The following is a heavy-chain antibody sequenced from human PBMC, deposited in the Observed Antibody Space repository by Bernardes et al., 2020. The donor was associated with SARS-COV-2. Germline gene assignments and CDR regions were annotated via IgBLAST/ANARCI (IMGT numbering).Heavy chain of an antibody. CDR3: VRENWANDY. D-gene: IGHD7-27*01. V-gene: IGHV3-74*03. Sequence: GGSLRLSCAASGFTFSSYWMSWVRQAPGKGLVMVSRLKGDGSITEYADSVKGRFTISRDNAKNTLYLQMNSLRAEDTAVYYCVRENWANDYWGQGTLVTVSA. J-gene: IGHJ4*02. CDR2: LKGDGSIT. CDR1: GFTFSSYW.